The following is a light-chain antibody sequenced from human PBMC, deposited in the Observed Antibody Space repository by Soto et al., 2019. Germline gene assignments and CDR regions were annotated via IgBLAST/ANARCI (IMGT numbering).Light chain of an antibody. CDR3: QQYASSPQT. V-gene: IGKV3-20*01. J-gene: IGKJ1*01. Sequence: EIVMTQSPATLSVSPGEGATVSCRASQSVSGSYLAWYQQKPGQAPRLLIYGASSRANGIPDRFSGSGSGTDHTLTISRLEPEDFAVYYCQQYASSPQTFGQGTKVDIK. CDR1: QSVSGSY. CDR2: GAS.